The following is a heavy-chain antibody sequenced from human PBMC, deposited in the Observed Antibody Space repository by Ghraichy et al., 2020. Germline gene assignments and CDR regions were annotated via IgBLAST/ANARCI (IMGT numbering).Heavy chain of an antibody. D-gene: IGHD3-22*01. CDR1: GFTFSNYW. Sequence: GESLNISCAASGFTFSNYWMHWVRQAPGKGLVWISRIDSDGSSRSYADSVKGRFTISRDNAKNTLYLQMNSLRAEDTAVYYCAREYDSSLYWYFDLWGRGTLVTVSS. CDR2: IDSDGSSR. V-gene: IGHV3-74*01. J-gene: IGHJ2*01. CDR3: AREYDSSLYWYFDL.